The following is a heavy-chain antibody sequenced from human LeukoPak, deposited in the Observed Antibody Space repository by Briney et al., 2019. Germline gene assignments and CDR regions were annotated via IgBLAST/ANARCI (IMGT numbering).Heavy chain of an antibody. CDR3: ARDIRVGGGAFDI. Sequence: SETLSLTCTVSGGSISSSSYFWGWLRQPPGKGLEFIGSIYVSGTTYYNPSLKSRVTISVDTSKNQFSLKLSSVTAADTAVYYCARDIRVGGGAFDIWGQGTMVTVSS. V-gene: IGHV4-39*07. J-gene: IGHJ3*02. CDR2: IYVSGTT. D-gene: IGHD3-16*01. CDR1: GGSISSSSYF.